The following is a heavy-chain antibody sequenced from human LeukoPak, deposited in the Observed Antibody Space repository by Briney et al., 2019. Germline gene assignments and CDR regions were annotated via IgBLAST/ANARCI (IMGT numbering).Heavy chain of an antibody. Sequence: GGSLRLSCAASGFTFSSYWMSWVRQAPGKGLEGVANIKQDGSEKYYVDSVKGRLTNSRDNAKNSLYLQMNSLRAEDTAVYYCARDQAIFGPFDPWGQGTLVTVSS. CDR1: GFTFSSYW. V-gene: IGHV3-7*01. CDR2: IKQDGSEK. J-gene: IGHJ5*02. D-gene: IGHD3-3*01. CDR3: ARDQAIFGPFDP.